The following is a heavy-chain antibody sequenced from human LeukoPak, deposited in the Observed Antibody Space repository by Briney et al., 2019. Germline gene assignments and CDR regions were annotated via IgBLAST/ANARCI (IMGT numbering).Heavy chain of an antibody. D-gene: IGHD4-17*01. J-gene: IGHJ4*02. V-gene: IGHV3-21*01. CDR2: ISSSSSYI. Sequence: PGRSLRLSCAASGFSFSNSAMHWVRQAPGKGLEWVSSISSSSSYIYYAESVKGRFTISRDNAKNSLYLQMDSLRAEDTAVYYCASYHYGDHDYWGQGTLVTVSS. CDR3: ASYHYGDHDY. CDR1: GFSFSNSA.